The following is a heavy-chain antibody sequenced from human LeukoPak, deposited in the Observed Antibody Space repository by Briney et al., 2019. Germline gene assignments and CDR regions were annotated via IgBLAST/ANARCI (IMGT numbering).Heavy chain of an antibody. Sequence: GGSLRLSCAASGFTFSDYSMNWVRQAPGKGLEWISYIGIDSGNTNYADSVRGRFTISGDKAKNSLYLQMNSLRVEDMAVYYCARDYKYAFDNWGQGTLVTVSS. J-gene: IGHJ4*02. CDR2: IGIDSGNT. CDR3: ARDYKYAFDN. CDR1: GFTFSDYS. D-gene: IGHD5-24*01. V-gene: IGHV3-48*01.